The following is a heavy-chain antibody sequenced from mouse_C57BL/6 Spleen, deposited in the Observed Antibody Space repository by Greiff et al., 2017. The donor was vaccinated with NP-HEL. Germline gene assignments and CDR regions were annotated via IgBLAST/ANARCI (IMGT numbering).Heavy chain of an antibody. V-gene: IGHV5-4*01. CDR1: GFTFSSYA. CDR3: AREDGSSSFDY. Sequence: EVKLVESGGGLVKPGGSLKLSCAASGFTFSSYAMSWVRQTPEKRLEWVATISDGGSYTYYPDNVKGRFTISRDNAKTNLYLQMSHLKSEDTAMYYCAREDGSSSFDYWGQGTTLTVSS. D-gene: IGHD1-1*01. J-gene: IGHJ2*01. CDR2: ISDGGSYT.